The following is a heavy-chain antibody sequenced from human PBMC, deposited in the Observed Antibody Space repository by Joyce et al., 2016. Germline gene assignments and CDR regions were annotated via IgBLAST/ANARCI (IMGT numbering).Heavy chain of an antibody. D-gene: IGHD3-3*01. CDR1: GGSINSGGNY. V-gene: IGHV4-31*03. J-gene: IGHJ4*02. CDR3: ARQTAYDFWSGYPIDY. Sequence: QVRLQESGPGLVKPSQTLSLTCTVSGGSINSGGNYWSWIRQHPEKGLEWIGYISDSGSTYYSPSLKRRITISVDTSKNQFSLKLSSVTAADTAVYYCARQTAYDFWSGYPIDYWGQGTLVTVSS. CDR2: ISDSGST.